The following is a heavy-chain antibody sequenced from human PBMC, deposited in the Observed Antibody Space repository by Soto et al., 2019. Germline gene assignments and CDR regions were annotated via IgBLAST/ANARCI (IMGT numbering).Heavy chain of an antibody. CDR2: INPHGGST. CDR1: RDAFTSYY. V-gene: IGHV1-46*01. CDR3: ARSSGGNFGIIIEGTNWFAP. D-gene: IGHD1-26*01. J-gene: IGHJ5*02. Sequence: GXSVKVSCKAPRDAFTSYYINWVRQAPGQGLEWMGVINPHGGSTAYAQKFKGRVTLTRDTSASTVYMEVSSLTSEDTAMYYCARSSGGNFGIIIEGTNWFAPWGQGTLVTVSS.